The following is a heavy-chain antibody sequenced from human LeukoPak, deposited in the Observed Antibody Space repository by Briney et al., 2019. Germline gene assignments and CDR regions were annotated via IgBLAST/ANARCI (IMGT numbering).Heavy chain of an antibody. CDR1: GDSVSRSDSY. Sequence: PSETLSLTCSVSGDSVSRSDSYWDWIRQPPGKGLEGIGTIYYSGSTYYSPSLQGRVTVSVDPSNNHFYLTLRPATAADTAVYYCARRRYYDGSGYLEWSQGTLLSVSS. J-gene: IGHJ1*01. CDR3: ARRRYYDGSGYLE. CDR2: IYYSGST. V-gene: IGHV4-39*02. D-gene: IGHD3-22*01.